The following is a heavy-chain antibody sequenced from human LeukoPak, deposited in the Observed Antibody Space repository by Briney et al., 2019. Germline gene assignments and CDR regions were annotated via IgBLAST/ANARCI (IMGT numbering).Heavy chain of an antibody. D-gene: IGHD3-3*01. CDR2: INTDGSST. J-gene: IGHJ4*02. V-gene: IGHV3-74*01. CDR3: ARARGDFWSGYHYFDY. CDR1: GFTFSSYW. Sequence: GGSLRLSCAASGFTFSSYWMHWVRQAPGKGLVWVSRINTDGSSTSYADSVKGRFTISRDNAKNTLYLQMNSLRAEDTAVYYCARARGDFWSGYHYFDYWGQGTLVTVSS.